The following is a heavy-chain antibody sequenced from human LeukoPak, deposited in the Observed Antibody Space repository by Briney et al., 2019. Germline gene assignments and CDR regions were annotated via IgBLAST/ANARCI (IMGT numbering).Heavy chain of an antibody. CDR1: GYTFTSYG. Sequence: GASVKVSCKASGYTFTSYGISWVRQAPGQGLEWMGWISAYNGNTNYAQKFQGRVTMTRDTSISTAYMELSRLRSDDTAVYYCARALGYDSSGYLGDFDYWGQGTLVTVSS. CDR2: ISAYNGNT. D-gene: IGHD3-22*01. CDR3: ARALGYDSSGYLGDFDY. V-gene: IGHV1-18*01. J-gene: IGHJ4*02.